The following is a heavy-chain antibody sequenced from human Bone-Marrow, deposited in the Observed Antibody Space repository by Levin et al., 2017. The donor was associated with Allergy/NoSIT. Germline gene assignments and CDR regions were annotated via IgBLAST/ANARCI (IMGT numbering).Heavy chain of an antibody. J-gene: IGHJ4*02. CDR3: AKESPYCSSSSCRNYYFDY. D-gene: IGHD2-2*01. V-gene: IGHV3-23*01. CDR1: GFTFSSYA. Sequence: GESLKISCAASGFTFSSYAMSWVRQAPGKGLEWVSAISNNGGSTYYADSVKGRFTISRDNSKNTLYLQMNSLGAEDTAVYYCAKESPYCSSSSCRNYYFDYWGQGTLVTVSS. CDR2: ISNNGGST.